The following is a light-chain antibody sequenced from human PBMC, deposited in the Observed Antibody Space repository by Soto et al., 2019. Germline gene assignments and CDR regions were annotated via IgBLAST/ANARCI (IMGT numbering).Light chain of an antibody. J-gene: IGKJ1*01. CDR2: DAS. Sequence: DIQMTQSPSTLSASVEDRVTITCRASQSISSWLAWYQQRPGKAPKLLIYDASALPRGVPSRFSGSGSGTKFTLTIASLQPDDFATYYCQQYETFSGTFGPGTKVDIK. CDR1: QSISSW. CDR3: QQYETFSGT. V-gene: IGKV1-5*01.